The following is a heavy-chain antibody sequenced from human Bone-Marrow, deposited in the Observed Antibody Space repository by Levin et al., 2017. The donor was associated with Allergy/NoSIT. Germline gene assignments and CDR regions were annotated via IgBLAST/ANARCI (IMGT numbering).Heavy chain of an antibody. V-gene: IGHV3-30*18. CDR1: GFSFSSFG. J-gene: IGHJ4*02. CDR3: AKDRPSYCTASSCFRRRAFDY. D-gene: IGHD2-8*02. CDR2: VSYDGGYE. Sequence: GGSLRLSCAASGFSFSSFGMQWVRQAPGKGLEWVAAVSYDGGYEFYADSVKGRFTISRDNSKNTLYLQMNSLRPGDRAVYYCAKDRPSYCTASSCFRRRAFDYWGQGTVVTVSS.